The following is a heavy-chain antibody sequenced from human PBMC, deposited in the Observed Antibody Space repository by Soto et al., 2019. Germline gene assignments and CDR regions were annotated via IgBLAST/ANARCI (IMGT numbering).Heavy chain of an antibody. Sequence: QVQLVQSGAEVKKPGSSVKVSCKASGGTFSSYAISWVRQAPGQGLEWMGGIIPIFGTANYAQKFQGRVTITADESTSTAYMELSSLRSEDTDVYYCARDRRRDDSSGYPTGNWFDPGGKGTLVTVSS. D-gene: IGHD3-22*01. CDR2: IIPIFGTA. J-gene: IGHJ5*02. CDR1: GGTFSSYA. CDR3: ARDRRRDDSSGYPTGNWFDP. V-gene: IGHV1-69*01.